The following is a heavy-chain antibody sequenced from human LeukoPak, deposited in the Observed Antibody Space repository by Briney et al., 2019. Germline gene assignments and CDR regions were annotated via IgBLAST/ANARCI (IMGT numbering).Heavy chain of an antibody. CDR3: ARDYWWNYDY. D-gene: IGHD1-7*01. CDR2: ISKDGGDK. V-gene: IGHV3-30-3*01. CDR1: GFTFSDYA. Sequence: GGSLRLSCAAPGFTFSDYAMHWVRQAPGKGLEWVAVISKDGGDKYYPGSVRGRFTISRDNSKNTIYLQTDSLRAEDTAIYYCARDYWWNYDYWGQGTLVTVSS. J-gene: IGHJ4*02.